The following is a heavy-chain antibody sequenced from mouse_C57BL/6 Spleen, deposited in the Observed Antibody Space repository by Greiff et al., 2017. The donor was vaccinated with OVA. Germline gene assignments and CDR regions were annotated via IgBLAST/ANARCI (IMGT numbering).Heavy chain of an antibody. J-gene: IGHJ1*03. CDR2: IYPGSGST. D-gene: IGHD1-1*01. V-gene: IGHV1-55*01. CDR3: SIYGSVDV. CDR1: GYTFTSYW. Sequence: QVHVKQPGAELVKPGASVKMSCKASGYTFTSYWITWVKQRPGQGLEWIGDIYPGSGSTNYNEKFKSKATLTVDTSSSTAYMQLSSLTSEYSAVYYCSIYGSVDVWGTGTTVTVSS.